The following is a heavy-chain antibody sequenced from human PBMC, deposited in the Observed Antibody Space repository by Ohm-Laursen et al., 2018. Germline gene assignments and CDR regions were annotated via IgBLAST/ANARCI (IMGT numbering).Heavy chain of an antibody. CDR3: AGGRYDFWSGYYSGFDY. CDR1: GDSISSYY. D-gene: IGHD3-3*01. J-gene: IGHJ4*02. CDR2: LYYSGST. Sequence: TLSLTCTVSGDSISSYYWSWIRQPPGKGLEWIGYLYYSGSTNYNPSLKCRVTISVDTSKNQFSLKLSSVTAADTAVYYCAGGRYDFWSGYYSGFDYWGQGTLVTVSS. V-gene: IGHV4-59*08.